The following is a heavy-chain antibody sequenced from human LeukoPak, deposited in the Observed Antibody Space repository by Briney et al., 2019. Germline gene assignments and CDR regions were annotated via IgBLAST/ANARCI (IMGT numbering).Heavy chain of an antibody. CDR1: GFTFSSYE. CDR2: ISSSSSYI. J-gene: IGHJ4*02. V-gene: IGHV3-21*01. Sequence: PGGSLRLSCAASGFTFSSYEMNWVRQAPGKGLEWVSSISSSSSYIYYADSVKGRFTISRDNAKNSLYLQMNSLRAEDTAVYYCARDLRFEIFDYWGQGTLVTVSS. D-gene: IGHD5/OR15-5a*01. CDR3: ARDLRFEIFDY.